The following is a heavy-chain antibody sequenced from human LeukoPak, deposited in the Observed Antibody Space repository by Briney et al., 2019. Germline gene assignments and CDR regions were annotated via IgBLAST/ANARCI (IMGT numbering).Heavy chain of an antibody. J-gene: IGHJ4*02. CDR2: IYYSGST. CDR3: AGARPTNLDFDY. CDR1: GGSISSGGYY. V-gene: IGHV4-31*03. Sequence: PSQTLSLTCTVSGGSISSGGYYWSWIRQHPGKGLEWIGYIYYSGSTYYNPSLKSRVTISVDTSKNQFSLKLSSVTAADTAVYYCAGARPTNLDFDYWGQGTLVTVSS. D-gene: IGHD6-6*01.